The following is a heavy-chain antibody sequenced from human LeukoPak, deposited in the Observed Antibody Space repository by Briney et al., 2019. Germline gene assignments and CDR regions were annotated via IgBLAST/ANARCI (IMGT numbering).Heavy chain of an antibody. CDR3: AREPMVRGVKGGFDY. CDR1: GFTFSSYS. Sequence: GSLRLSCAASGFTFSSYSMNWVRQAPGKGLEWVSSISSSSSYIYYADSVKGRFTISRDNAKNSLYLQMNSLRAEDTAVYYCAREPMVRGVKGGFDYWGQGTLVTVSS. CDR2: ISSSSSYI. J-gene: IGHJ4*02. D-gene: IGHD3-10*01. V-gene: IGHV3-21*01.